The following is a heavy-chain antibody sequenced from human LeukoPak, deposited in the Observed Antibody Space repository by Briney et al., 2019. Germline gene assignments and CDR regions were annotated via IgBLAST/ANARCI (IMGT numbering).Heavy chain of an antibody. D-gene: IGHD1-26*01. Sequence: QLWGSLRLSCAASGFTFRGYWMTWVRQAPGKGLEWVATIKPDGSDQYYVDSLRGRFTISRDNTKNSLYLQMNSLRPDDTAAYYCARARVGDPTDYWGQGTLVTVSS. CDR2: IKPDGSDQ. CDR1: GFTFRGYW. CDR3: ARARVGDPTDY. J-gene: IGHJ4*02. V-gene: IGHV3-7*01.